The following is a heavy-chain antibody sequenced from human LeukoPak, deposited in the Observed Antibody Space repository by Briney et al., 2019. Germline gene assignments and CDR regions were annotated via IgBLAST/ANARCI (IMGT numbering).Heavy chain of an antibody. J-gene: IGHJ3*02. CDR3: VKTLISVAGTGAFDI. D-gene: IGHD6-19*01. CDR1: GFTFSSYA. V-gene: IGHV3-64D*09. Sequence: QPGGSLRLSCSASGFTFSSYAMHWVRQAPGKGLEYVSVISSNGGSTYYADSVKGRFTISRDNSKNTLYLQMSSLRAEDTAVYYRVKTLISVAGTGAFDIWGQGTMVTVSS. CDR2: ISSNGGST.